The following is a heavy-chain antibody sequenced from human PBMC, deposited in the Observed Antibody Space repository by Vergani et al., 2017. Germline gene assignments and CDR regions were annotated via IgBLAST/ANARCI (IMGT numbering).Heavy chain of an antibody. CDR3: GGGSDNYN. Sequence: EVQVVETGGGLVQPGGSLRLSCAASGFTFSSHAMSWVRQGHGQGLEWVSSIKNTGDSTHYADSVKGRFTISRDNSKNTLYLQMNSLRVEDTAVYYCGGGSDNYNWGQGTLGTVSS. D-gene: IGHD5-24*01. V-gene: IGHV3-23*04. CDR2: IKNTGDST. CDR1: GFTFSSHA. J-gene: IGHJ4*02.